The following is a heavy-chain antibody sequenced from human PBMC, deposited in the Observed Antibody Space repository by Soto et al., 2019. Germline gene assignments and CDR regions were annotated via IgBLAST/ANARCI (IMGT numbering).Heavy chain of an antibody. D-gene: IGHD6-6*01. J-gene: IGHJ4*02. V-gene: IGHV2-5*02. CDR1: GFSLSINDVG. CDR3: AHTKYSRSSFDY. Sequence: QITLKESGPTLVKATQTLTLTCTFSGFSLSINDVGVGWIRQPPGKALEWLAVIYWDDDKRYSPSLSSRVTITKDTSKNQVVLSMTAMDPVDTGTYYCAHTKYSRSSFDYWGQGTLVTVSA. CDR2: IYWDDDK.